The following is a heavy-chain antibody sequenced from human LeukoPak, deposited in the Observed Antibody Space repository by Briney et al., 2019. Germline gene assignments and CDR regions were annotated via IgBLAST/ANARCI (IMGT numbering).Heavy chain of an antibody. Sequence: GGSLRLSCSASGFTFSSYAMSWVRQAPERGVEWVSTVSGSGGNTYYVDRVKGRFTISRDNSKNTVYLEMDSLTVDDTAVYYCAKDGYPRGKKGAWGQGILVIVSS. CDR3: AKDGYPRGKKGA. D-gene: IGHD2-2*03. CDR2: VSGSGGNT. J-gene: IGHJ5*02. V-gene: IGHV3-23*01. CDR1: GFTFSSYA.